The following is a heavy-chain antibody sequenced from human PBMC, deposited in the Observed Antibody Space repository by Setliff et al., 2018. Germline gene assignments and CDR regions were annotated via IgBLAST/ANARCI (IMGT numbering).Heavy chain of an antibody. CDR3: ARSPPTVVVTAIQAIFDY. J-gene: IGHJ4*02. Sequence: ASVKVSCKASGYTFTSCGISWVRQAPGQGLEWMGWISAYNGNANYAQKLQGRLTMTTDTSTSTAYMALRSLRSDDTAVYYCARSPPTVVVTAIQAIFDYWGQGTLVTVSS. V-gene: IGHV1-18*01. CDR2: ISAYNGNA. D-gene: IGHD2-21*02. CDR1: GYTFTSCG.